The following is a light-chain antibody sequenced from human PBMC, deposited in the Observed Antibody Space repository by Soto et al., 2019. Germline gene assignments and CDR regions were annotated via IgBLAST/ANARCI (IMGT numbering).Light chain of an antibody. CDR2: LGS. Sequence: DIVMTQSPLSLPVTPGEPASISCRSSQSLLHSNGYTYLDWYLQKPGQSPQLLIYLGSNRASGVPVRFSGSGSGTDFTLNISRVEAEDVGVYYCMEALQTPWTFGQGTKVEIK. J-gene: IGKJ1*01. V-gene: IGKV2-28*01. CDR3: MEALQTPWT. CDR1: QSLLHSNGYTY.